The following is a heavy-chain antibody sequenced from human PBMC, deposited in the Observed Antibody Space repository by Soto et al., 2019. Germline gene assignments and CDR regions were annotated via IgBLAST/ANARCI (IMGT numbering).Heavy chain of an antibody. D-gene: IGHD3-3*01. CDR3: ARVAVPYYDFWSGPPPNFDY. Sequence: SETLSLTCTVSGGSISSYYWSWIRQPPGKGLEWIGYIYYSGSTNYNPSLKSRVTISVDTSKNQFSLKLSSVTAADPAVYYCARVAVPYYDFWSGPPPNFDYWGQGTLVTVSS. J-gene: IGHJ4*02. CDR1: GGSISSYY. CDR2: IYYSGST. V-gene: IGHV4-59*01.